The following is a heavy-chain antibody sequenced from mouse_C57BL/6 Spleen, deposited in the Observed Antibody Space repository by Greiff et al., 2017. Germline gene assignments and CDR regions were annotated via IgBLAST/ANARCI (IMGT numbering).Heavy chain of an antibody. V-gene: IGHV14-2*01. CDR1: GFNINTYT. CDR3: AESNYAWFAY. D-gene: IGHD2-5*01. J-gene: IGHJ3*01. Sequence: VQLKQSGAELVKPGASVKLSCTASGFNINTYTMPWVKERSEQGLEWIGRIDPEDGETKYAPKCQGKATITADTSSNTAYLQLSSLTSEDTAVYYCAESNYAWFAYWGQGTLVTVSA. CDR2: IDPEDGET.